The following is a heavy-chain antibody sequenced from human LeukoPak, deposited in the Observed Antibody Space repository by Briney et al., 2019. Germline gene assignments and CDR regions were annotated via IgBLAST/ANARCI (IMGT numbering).Heavy chain of an antibody. V-gene: IGHV3-30*03. CDR3: ASLSSSWPTA. CDR1: GFTFSSYG. J-gene: IGHJ5*02. CDR2: ISYDGSNK. Sequence: PGRSLRLSCAASGFTFSSYGMHWVRQAPGKGLEWVAVISYDGSNKYYADSVKGRFTISRDNSKNTLYLQMNSLRAEDTAVYYCASLSSSWPTAWGQGTLVTVSS. D-gene: IGHD6-13*01.